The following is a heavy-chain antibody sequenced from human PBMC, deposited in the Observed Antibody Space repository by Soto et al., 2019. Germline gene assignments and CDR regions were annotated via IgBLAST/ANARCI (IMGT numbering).Heavy chain of an antibody. J-gene: IGHJ4*02. CDR1: GGSISSSSYY. CDR3: ARHQRGGGDY. D-gene: IGHD3-10*01. V-gene: IGHV4-39*01. Sequence: QLQLQESGPGLVKPSETRSLTCTVSGGSISSSSYYWGWIRQPPGKGLEWIGSIYYSGSTYYNPSLKSRVTISVDTSKNQFSLKLSSVTAADTAVYYCARHQRGGGDYWGQGTLVTVSS. CDR2: IYYSGST.